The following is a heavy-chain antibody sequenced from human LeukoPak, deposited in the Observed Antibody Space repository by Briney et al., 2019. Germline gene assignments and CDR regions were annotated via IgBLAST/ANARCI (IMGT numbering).Heavy chain of an antibody. Sequence: SETLFLTCTVSGGSISSSSYYRGWIRQPPGKGLEWIGSIYYSGSTYYNPSLKSRVTISVDTSKNQFSLKLSSVTAADTAVYYCAGKRCSGGSCFDAFDIWGQGTMVTVSS. V-gene: IGHV4-39*01. D-gene: IGHD2-15*01. CDR3: AGKRCSGGSCFDAFDI. J-gene: IGHJ3*02. CDR1: GGSISSSSYY. CDR2: IYYSGST.